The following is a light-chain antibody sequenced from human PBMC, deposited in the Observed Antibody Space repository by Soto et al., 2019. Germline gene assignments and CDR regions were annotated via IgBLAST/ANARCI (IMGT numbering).Light chain of an antibody. CDR3: QHYNSYSEA. CDR2: DAS. CDR1: QSVSNNY. V-gene: IGKV3-20*01. J-gene: IGKJ1*01. Sequence: EIVLTQSPRTLSLSRGERATVSCTASQSVSNNYLAWYQQRPGQAPRLLIYDASNRASGVPSRFSGSGSGTEFTLTISSLQPDDFATYYCQHYNSYSEAFGQGTKV.